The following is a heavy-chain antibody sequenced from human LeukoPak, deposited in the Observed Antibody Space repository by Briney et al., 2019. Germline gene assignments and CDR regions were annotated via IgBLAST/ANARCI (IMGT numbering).Heavy chain of an antibody. CDR2: IYTSGST. CDR3: ARESSIRYFFDY. Sequence: PSETLSLTCTVSGGSISSGSYYWSWIRQPAGKGLEWIGRIYTSGSTNYNPSLQSRVTISLDTSKNQFSLKLSSVTAADTAVYYCARESSIRYFFDYWGQGTLVTVSS. D-gene: IGHD1-14*01. V-gene: IGHV4-61*02. J-gene: IGHJ4*01. CDR1: GGSISSGSYY.